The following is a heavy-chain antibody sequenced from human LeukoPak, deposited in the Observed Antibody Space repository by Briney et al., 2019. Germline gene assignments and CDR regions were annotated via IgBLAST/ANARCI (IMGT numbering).Heavy chain of an antibody. CDR3: SRDTTPLDY. V-gene: IGHV3-30*04. J-gene: IGHJ4*02. D-gene: IGHD1-14*01. CDR1: GFTFSSYA. Sequence: GGSLRLSCAASGFTFSSYAIHWVRQAPGKGLEWVAVISYDGRNKYYADSVKGRFTISRDNAKNSLYLQMNSLRAEDTAVYYCSRDTTPLDYWGQGTLVTVSS. CDR2: ISYDGRNK.